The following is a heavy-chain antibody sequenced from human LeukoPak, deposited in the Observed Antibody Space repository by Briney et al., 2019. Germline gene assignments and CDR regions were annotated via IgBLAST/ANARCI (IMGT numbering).Heavy chain of an antibody. CDR1: GFTFSSYG. D-gene: IGHD1-14*01. V-gene: IGHV3-21*01. Sequence: PGGSLRLSCAASGFTFSSYGMNWVRQAPGKGLEWVSSISSSSSYIYYADSVKGRFTISRDNAKNSLYLQMNSLRAEDTAVYYCAGDRSTNPYYFDYWGQGTLVTVSS. CDR2: ISSSSSYI. J-gene: IGHJ4*02. CDR3: AGDRSTNPYYFDY.